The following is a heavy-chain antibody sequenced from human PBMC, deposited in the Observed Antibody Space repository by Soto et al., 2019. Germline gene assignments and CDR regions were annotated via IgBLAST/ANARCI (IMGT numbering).Heavy chain of an antibody. Sequence: SLKLSCAASGFSFVSYWMHWVRHVPGEGLARVSRINGNADNSDYADSVKGRFTISRDNAMNRLYLQMDSLRADDTGVYYCVRDFRGAVAGSEFDHWGQGTLVTVSS. CDR1: GFSFVSYW. V-gene: IGHV3-74*01. CDR3: VRDFRGAVAGSEFDH. CDR2: INGNADNS. D-gene: IGHD6-19*01. J-gene: IGHJ4*02.